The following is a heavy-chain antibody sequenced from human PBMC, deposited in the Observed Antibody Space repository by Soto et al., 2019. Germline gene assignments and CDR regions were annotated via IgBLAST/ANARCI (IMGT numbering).Heavy chain of an antibody. V-gene: IGHV3-49*03. D-gene: IGHD1-26*01. CDR1: VFTFGDYA. CDR2: IRSKAYGATT. J-gene: IGHJ4*02. CDR3: TRDRIGATRGL. Sequence: GSLRLSCAASVFTFGDYAMSWFRQAPGKGLEWVGFIRSKAYGATTEYAASVKGRFTISRDDSKSIAYLQMNSLKTEDTAVYYCTRDRIGATRGLWGQGTLVTVSS.